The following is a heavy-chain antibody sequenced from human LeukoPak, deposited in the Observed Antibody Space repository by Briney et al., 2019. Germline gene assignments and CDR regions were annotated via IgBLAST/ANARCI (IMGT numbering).Heavy chain of an antibody. CDR2: INPSGGSS. J-gene: IGHJ4*02. CDR1: GYTFTSYY. D-gene: IGHD2-15*01. Sequence: ASVTVSFKASGYTFTSYYVHWVGQAPGHGLEWVGIINPSGGSSNYAQKFQGRVTMTRDTSTSTVYMELSSLRSEDTAVYYCARVLCTGGSCYSFFDEWGQGTLVTVSS. CDR3: ARVLCTGGSCYSFFDE. V-gene: IGHV1-46*01.